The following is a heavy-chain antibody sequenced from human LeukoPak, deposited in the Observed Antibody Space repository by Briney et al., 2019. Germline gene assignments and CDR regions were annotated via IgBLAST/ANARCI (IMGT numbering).Heavy chain of an antibody. V-gene: IGHV3-9*01. CDR1: GFTFDDYA. CDR3: ARGRSSGYDY. J-gene: IGHJ4*02. CDR2: ISWNSGSI. D-gene: IGHD6-19*01. Sequence: GGSLSLSCAASGFTFDDYAMHWVRQAPGKGLEWVSGISWNSGSIGYADSVKGRFTISRDNAKNSLYLQMNSLRAEDTAVYYCARGRSSGYDYWGQGTLVTVSS.